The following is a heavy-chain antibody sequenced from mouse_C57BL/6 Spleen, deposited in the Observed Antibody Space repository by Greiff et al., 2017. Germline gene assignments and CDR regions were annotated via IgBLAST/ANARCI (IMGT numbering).Heavy chain of an antibody. CDR3: ARRDYYGSSSFAY. Sequence: QVQLKESGPELVKPGASVKISCKASGYAFSSSWMNWVKQRPGKGLEWIGRIYPGDGDTNYNGKFKGKATLTADKSSSTAYMQLSSLTSEDSAVCFSARRDYYGSSSFAYWGQGTLVTVSA. CDR1: GYAFSSSW. V-gene: IGHV1-82*01. D-gene: IGHD1-1*01. J-gene: IGHJ3*01. CDR2: IYPGDGDT.